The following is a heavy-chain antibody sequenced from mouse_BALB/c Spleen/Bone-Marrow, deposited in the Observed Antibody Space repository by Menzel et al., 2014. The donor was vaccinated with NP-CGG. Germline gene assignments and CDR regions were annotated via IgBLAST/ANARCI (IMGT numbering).Heavy chain of an antibody. Sequence: EVQLQQSGGGLVQPGGSLKLSCAASGFTFSNYGMSWVRQTPDKRLEMIATINANGDTTYHPDSVKGRFTISRDNVKNTLYLQMSSLKSEDTAMYYCARGYDYPSWFAYWGQGTLVTVSA. CDR2: INANGDTT. D-gene: IGHD2-4*01. J-gene: IGHJ3*01. CDR3: ARGYDYPSWFAY. V-gene: IGHV5-6-3*01. CDR1: GFTFSNYG.